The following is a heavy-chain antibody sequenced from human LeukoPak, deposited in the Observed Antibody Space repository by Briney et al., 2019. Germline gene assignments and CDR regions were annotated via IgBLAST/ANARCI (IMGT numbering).Heavy chain of an antibody. J-gene: IGHJ4*02. Sequence: ASVKVSCKTSGYIFTDFYLHWVRQAPGQGLEWMGWISPTNGATSYARRFQGRVNTARDTSTSTSYMELSSLGSDDTAVYYCARSLSVTRGLITTMLGYWGQGTLVTVSS. CDR2: ISPTNGAT. CDR1: GYIFTDFY. CDR3: ARSLSVTRGLITTMLGY. V-gene: IGHV1-2*02. D-gene: IGHD3-10*01.